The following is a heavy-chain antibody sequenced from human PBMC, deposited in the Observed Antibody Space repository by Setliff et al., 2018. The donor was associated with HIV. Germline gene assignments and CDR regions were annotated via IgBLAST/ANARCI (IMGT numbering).Heavy chain of an antibody. Sequence: PSETLSLSCAASGFAFSTYWMHWVRQAPGKGLAWVSTISGSGGNTYYADSVKGRFTISRDNSNNMLFLQMNSLRTEDTAVYYCARSGGDCSGISCYSLWFDPWGHGTLVTVSS. CDR1: GFAFSTYW. CDR3: ARSGGDCSGISCYSLWFDP. D-gene: IGHD2-15*01. J-gene: IGHJ5*02. V-gene: IGHV3-23*01. CDR2: ISGSGGNT.